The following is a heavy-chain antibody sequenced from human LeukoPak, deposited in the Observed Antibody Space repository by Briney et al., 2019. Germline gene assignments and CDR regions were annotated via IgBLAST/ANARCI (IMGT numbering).Heavy chain of an antibody. V-gene: IGHV3-15*01. J-gene: IGHJ4*02. D-gene: IGHD2-21*02. Sequence: GGSLRLSCAASGFAFNNAWMNWVRQAPGKGLEWVGRIKKEIEGETAHYAAPVRGRFIISRDDSKNTLYLQMDSLKTEDTAVYYRTTRVVTTNDYWGQGTLVTVSS. CDR2: IKKEIEGETA. CDR1: GFAFNNAW. CDR3: TTRVVTTNDY.